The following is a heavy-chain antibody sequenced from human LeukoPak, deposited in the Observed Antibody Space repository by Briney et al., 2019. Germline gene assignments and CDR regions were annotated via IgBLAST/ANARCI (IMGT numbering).Heavy chain of an antibody. J-gene: IGHJ2*01. CDR3: ARAISQPHWYFDL. V-gene: IGHV1-18*01. CDR2: ISPYNGNT. CDR1: GYTFTTYG. Sequence: ASVKVSCKASGYTFTTYGISWVRQAPGQGLEWMGWISPYNGNTSYAQRLQGRVTMTTDTSTSTAYMELRSLRSEDTAVYYCARAISQPHWYFDLWGRGTLVTVSS. D-gene: IGHD3-9*01.